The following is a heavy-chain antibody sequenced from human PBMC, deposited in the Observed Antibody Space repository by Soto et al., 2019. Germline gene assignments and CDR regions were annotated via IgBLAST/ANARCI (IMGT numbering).Heavy chain of an antibody. J-gene: IGHJ4*02. CDR2: IVVGSGKT. CDR3: ARTMGGIAAAGNDY. CDR1: GFTFTASA. Sequence: ASVKVSCKASGFTFTASAVQWVRQARGQRLEWIGWIVVGSGKTNYAENFRERVTMTRDTSISTAYMELSSLRSEDTAIYYCARTMGGIAAAGNDYWGQGTLVTVSS. V-gene: IGHV1-58*01. D-gene: IGHD6-13*01.